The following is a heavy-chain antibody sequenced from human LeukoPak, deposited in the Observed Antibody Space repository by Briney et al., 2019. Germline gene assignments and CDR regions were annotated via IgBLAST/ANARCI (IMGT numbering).Heavy chain of an antibody. CDR3: IRTLIVATSPYRDV. V-gene: IGHV3-74*01. J-gene: IGHJ6*03. Sequence: GGSLRLSCAASGFTFSSYWMHWVRQAPGKGLVWVARVNSDGTGTTYADSVEGRFTISRDNAKNTVHLQMNSLRAEDTAIYYCIRTLIVATSPYRDVWGKGTTVTVSS. CDR1: GFTFSSYW. CDR2: VNSDGTGT. D-gene: IGHD5-12*01.